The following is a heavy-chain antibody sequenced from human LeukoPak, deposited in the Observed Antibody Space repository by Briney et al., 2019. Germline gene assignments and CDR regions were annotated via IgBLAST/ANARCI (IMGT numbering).Heavy chain of an antibody. CDR1: GFTFSSYW. V-gene: IGHV3-21*01. J-gene: IGHJ4*02. CDR3: IRDLFDDYSLDY. Sequence: PGGSLRLSCAASGFTFSSYWMSWVRQAPGKGLEWVSSINSDSSIMYYAESVKGRFTISRDNARNSLYLQMNSLRAEDTAVYYCIRDLFDDYSLDYWGQGALVTVSS. D-gene: IGHD3-16*01. CDR2: INSDSSIM.